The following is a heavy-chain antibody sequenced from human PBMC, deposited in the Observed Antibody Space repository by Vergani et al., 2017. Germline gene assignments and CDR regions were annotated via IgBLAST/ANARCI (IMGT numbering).Heavy chain of an antibody. CDR1: GYSFTSYW. Sequence: EVQLVQSGAEVKKPGESLKISCKGSGYSFTSYWIGWVRQMPGKGLEWMGIIYPGDSDTRYSPSFQGQVTISADKSIRTSYRQRSSLKASDTGMYYCARGCSGGSCYEAPDYWGQGTLVTVSS. CDR2: IYPGDSDT. V-gene: IGHV5-51*01. D-gene: IGHD2-15*01. CDR3: ARGCSGGSCYEAPDY. J-gene: IGHJ4*02.